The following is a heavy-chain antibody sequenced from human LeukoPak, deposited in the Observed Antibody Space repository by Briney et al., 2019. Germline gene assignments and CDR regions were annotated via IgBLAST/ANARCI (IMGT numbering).Heavy chain of an antibody. Sequence: SETLSLTCTVSGGSISSSSYYWGWIRQPPGKGLEWIGSIYYSGSTYYNPSLKSRVTISVDTSKNQFSLKLSSVTAADTAVLYCARSRSSGWTYNAFDIWGRGTMVTVSS. CDR1: GGSISSSSYY. D-gene: IGHD6-19*01. CDR3: ARSRSSGWTYNAFDI. CDR2: IYYSGST. V-gene: IGHV4-39*07. J-gene: IGHJ3*02.